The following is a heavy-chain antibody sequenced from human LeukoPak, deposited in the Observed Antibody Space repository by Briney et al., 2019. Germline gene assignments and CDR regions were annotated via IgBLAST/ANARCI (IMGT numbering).Heavy chain of an antibody. CDR2: IYYSGST. CDR3: ARHPQYSGSYYFDY. CDR1: GGSISSSSYY. V-gene: IGHV4-39*01. D-gene: IGHD1-26*01. J-gene: IGHJ4*02. Sequence: SETLSLTCTVSGGSISSSSYYWGWIRQPPGKGLEWIGSIYYSGSTYYNPSLKSRVTISVDTSKNQLSLKLSSVTAADTAVYYCARHPQYSGSYYFDYWGQGTLVTVSS.